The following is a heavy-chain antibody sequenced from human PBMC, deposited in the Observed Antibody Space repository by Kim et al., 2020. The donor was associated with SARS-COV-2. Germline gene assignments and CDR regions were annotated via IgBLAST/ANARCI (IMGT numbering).Heavy chain of an antibody. CDR3: ARLGRAQQSRSYFDY. CDR2: IYYSGST. Sequence: SETLSLTCTVSGGSTSSSSYYWGWIRQPPGKGLEWIGNIYYSGSTYYNPSLKSRVTISVDTSKNEFSLKLSSVTAADTGVYYCARLGRAQQSRSYFDYWGQGALVTVSS. V-gene: IGHV4-39*01. J-gene: IGHJ4*02. CDR1: GGSTSSSSYY. D-gene: IGHD3-10*01.